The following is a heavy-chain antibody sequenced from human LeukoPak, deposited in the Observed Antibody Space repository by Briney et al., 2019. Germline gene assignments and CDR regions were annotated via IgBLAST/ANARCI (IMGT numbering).Heavy chain of an antibody. Sequence: GRSLRLSCAASGFTFADYAMHWVRQAPGKGLEWVSGISWNSGSIGYADSVKGRFTISRDNAKNSLYLQMNSLRAEDTAVYYCAKDQDYGDYSLSSWGQGTLVTVSS. CDR2: ISWNSGSI. CDR3: AKDQDYGDYSLSS. V-gene: IGHV3-9*01. CDR1: GFTFADYA. D-gene: IGHD4-17*01. J-gene: IGHJ5*02.